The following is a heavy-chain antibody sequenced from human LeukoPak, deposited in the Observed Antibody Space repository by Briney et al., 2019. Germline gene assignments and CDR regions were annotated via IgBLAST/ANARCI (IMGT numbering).Heavy chain of an antibody. CDR3: ARLLPQDAFDI. Sequence: ASVKVSCKASGYTFTSYYMHWVRQAPGQGLEWMGIINPSGGSTSYAQKFQGRVTMTGDTSTSTVYMELSSLRSEDTAVYYCARLLPQDAFDIWGQGTMVTVSS. CDR1: GYTFTSYY. D-gene: IGHD3-22*01. J-gene: IGHJ3*02. V-gene: IGHV1-46*01. CDR2: INPSGGST.